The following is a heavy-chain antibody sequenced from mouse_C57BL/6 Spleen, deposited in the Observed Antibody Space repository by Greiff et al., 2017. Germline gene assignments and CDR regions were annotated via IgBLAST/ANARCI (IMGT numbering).Heavy chain of an antibody. CDR1: GFTFSSYG. D-gene: IGHD2-3*01. CDR2: ISSGGSYN. CDR3: SRRQSYDGYSYFDC. V-gene: IGHV5-6*02. Sequence: EVKLVESGGDLVKPGGSLKLSCAASGFTFSSYGMSWVRQPPDKRLEWVATISSGGSYNYYPDSVKGRITISRDNAKNTLYLQMSRLKSEDTAMYDCSRRQSYDGYSYFDCWGQGTTLTAAS. J-gene: IGHJ2*01.